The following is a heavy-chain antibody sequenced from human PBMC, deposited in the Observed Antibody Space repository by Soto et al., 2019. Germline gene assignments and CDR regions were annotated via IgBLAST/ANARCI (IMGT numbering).Heavy chain of an antibody. CDR3: ARGKGMEENYYYYGLDI. Sequence: ASVKVSCKASGYSFSTYAMHWVRQAPGQSLEWMGWINGGTGQTKFSQRFQDRITITRDTSASTAYMELSSLRSEDTAVYYCARGKGMEENYYYYGLDIWGQGTTVTVSS. V-gene: IGHV1-3*01. CDR1: GYSFSTYA. D-gene: IGHD1-1*01. J-gene: IGHJ6*02. CDR2: INGGTGQT.